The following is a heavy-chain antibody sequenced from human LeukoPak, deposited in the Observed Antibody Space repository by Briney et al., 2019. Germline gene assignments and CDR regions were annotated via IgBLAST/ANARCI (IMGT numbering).Heavy chain of an antibody. CDR3: ARGQYYVRRYYFDY. J-gene: IGHJ4*02. CDR2: INHSGST. CDR1: GGSFSGYY. Sequence: PSETLSLTCAVYGGSFSGYYWSWIRQPPGKGLVWIGEINHSGSTNYNPSLKSRVTISVDTSKNQFSLKLSSVTAADTAVYYCARGQYYVRRYYFDYWGQGTLVTVSS. V-gene: IGHV4-34*01. D-gene: IGHD3-16*01.